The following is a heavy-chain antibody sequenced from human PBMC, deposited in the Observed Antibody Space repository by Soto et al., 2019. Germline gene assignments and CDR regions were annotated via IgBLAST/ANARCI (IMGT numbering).Heavy chain of an antibody. D-gene: IGHD1-26*01. CDR1: GYTFTSYG. CDR2: ISAYNGNT. CDR3: ARNLRVGATGVTSGY. V-gene: IGHV1-18*01. Sequence: QVQLVQSGAEVKKPGASVKVSCKASGYTFTSYGISWVRQAPGQGLEWMGWISAYNGNTNYAQKLQGRVTMTTDTSTSTAYMELRSLGYDATAVYYCARNLRVGATGVTSGYWGQGTLVTVSS. J-gene: IGHJ4*02.